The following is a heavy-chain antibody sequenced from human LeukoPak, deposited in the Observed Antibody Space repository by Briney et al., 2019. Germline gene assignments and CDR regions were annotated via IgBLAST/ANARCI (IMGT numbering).Heavy chain of an antibody. Sequence: PSETLSLTCNVSGGSIGGHTFYWDWIRQPPGKGLGWIATIYYNGNTFYNPSLKSPVAISIDMSKSQFFLHLTSVSAADTAVYYCARLTALAGHRGAFDIWGPGTLVTVSS. J-gene: IGHJ3*02. D-gene: IGHD6-19*01. CDR2: IYYNGNT. CDR1: GGSIGGHTFY. CDR3: ARLTALAGHRGAFDI. V-gene: IGHV4-39*01.